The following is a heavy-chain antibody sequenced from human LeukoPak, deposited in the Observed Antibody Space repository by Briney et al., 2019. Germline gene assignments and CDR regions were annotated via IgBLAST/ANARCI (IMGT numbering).Heavy chain of an antibody. Sequence: GGSLRLSCAASGFTFDDYAMHWVRQAPGKGLEWVSGISWNSGSIGYADSVKGRFTISRDNAKNSLYLQMNSLRAEDTALYYCARDPGWESQVVDYWGQGTLVTVSS. CDR3: ARDPGWESQVVDY. CDR1: GFTFDDYA. J-gene: IGHJ4*02. D-gene: IGHD1-26*01. CDR2: ISWNSGSI. V-gene: IGHV3-9*01.